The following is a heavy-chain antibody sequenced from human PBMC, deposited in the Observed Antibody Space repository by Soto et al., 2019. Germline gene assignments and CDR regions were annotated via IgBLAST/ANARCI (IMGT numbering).Heavy chain of an antibody. V-gene: IGHV5-51*01. CDR1: GYSFTSYW. CDR3: ARHTGDYYDSSGSQGGAFDI. J-gene: IGHJ3*02. Sequence: PGESLKISCKGSGYSFTSYWIGWVRQMPGKGLECMGIIYPGDSDTRYSPSFQGQVTISADKSISTAYLQWSSLKASDTAMYYCARHTGDYYDSSGSQGGAFDIWGQGTMVTVSS. D-gene: IGHD3-22*01. CDR2: IYPGDSDT.